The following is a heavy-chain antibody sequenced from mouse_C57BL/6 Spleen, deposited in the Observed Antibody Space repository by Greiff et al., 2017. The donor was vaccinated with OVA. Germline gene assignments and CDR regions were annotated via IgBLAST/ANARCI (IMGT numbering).Heavy chain of an antibody. CDR3: ARAAYYGSSLDY. J-gene: IGHJ2*01. D-gene: IGHD1-1*01. CDR2: IYPGDGDT. Sequence: QVQLQQSGPELVKPGASVKISCKASGYAFSSSWMNWVKQRPGKGLEWIGRIYPGDGDTNYNGKFKGKATLTADKSSSTAYMQLSSLTSEDSAVYFGARAAYYGSSLDYWGQGTTLTVSS. V-gene: IGHV1-82*01. CDR1: GYAFSSSW.